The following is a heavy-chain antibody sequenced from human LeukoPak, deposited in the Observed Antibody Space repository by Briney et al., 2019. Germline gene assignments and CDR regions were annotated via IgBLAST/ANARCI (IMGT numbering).Heavy chain of an antibody. CDR1: VDTFITYA. CDR2: IIPILGIA. V-gene: IGHV1-69*04. CDR3: ARDGDNCSGGSCYYY. Sequence: SVRVSSKASVDTFITYAISWVRHAPGQGVEWRGRIIPILGIANYTQTIQARVTITADKSTSTAYMELSSLRSEDTAVYYWARDGDNCSGGSCYYYWGQGTLVTVSS. J-gene: IGHJ4*02. D-gene: IGHD2-15*01.